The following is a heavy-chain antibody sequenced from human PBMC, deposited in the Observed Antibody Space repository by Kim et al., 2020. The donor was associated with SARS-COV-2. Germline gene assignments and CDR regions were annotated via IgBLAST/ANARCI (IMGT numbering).Heavy chain of an antibody. Sequence: GGSLRLSCAASGFTVSSNYMSWVRQAPGKGLEWVSVIYSGGYTYYADSVKGRFTISRDNSKNTLYLQMNSLRAEDTAVYYCARGSRMTIFGVVSSMGAFDIWGQGTMVTVSS. V-gene: IGHV3-66*01. CDR2: IYSGGYT. CDR1: GFTVSSNY. D-gene: IGHD3-3*01. J-gene: IGHJ3*02. CDR3: ARGSRMTIFGVVSSMGAFDI.